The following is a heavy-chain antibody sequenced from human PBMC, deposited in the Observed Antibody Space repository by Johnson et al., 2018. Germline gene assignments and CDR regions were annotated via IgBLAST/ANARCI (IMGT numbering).Heavy chain of an antibody. CDR1: GFTFSNYG. CDR2: IWFDGNNK. CDR3: ARTHGSGRVRSNNGMDV. J-gene: IGHJ6*02. V-gene: IGHV3-33*01. Sequence: QVKLVQSGGGVVPPGRTLRLSCAASGFTFSNYGMHWVRQAPGKGLEWVALIWFDGNNKYYGESMKGRFTVSRDNSKNTLYLQMNSLRAEDRAVYYCARTHGSGRVRSNNGMDVWGQGTPVTVSS. D-gene: IGHD3-10*01.